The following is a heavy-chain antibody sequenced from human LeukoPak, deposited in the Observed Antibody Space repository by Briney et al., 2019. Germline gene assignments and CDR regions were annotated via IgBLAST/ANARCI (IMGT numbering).Heavy chain of an antibody. V-gene: IGHV3-43*01. CDR3: AKPVDTAMVSRFAFDI. CDR2: ISWDGGST. J-gene: IGHJ3*02. Sequence: QAGGSLRLSCAASGFTFDDYAMHWVRQAPGKGLEWVSLISWDGGSTYYADSVKGRFTISRDNSKNSLYLQMNSLRTEDTALYYCAKPVDTAMVSRFAFDIWGQGTMVTVSS. CDR1: GFTFDDYA. D-gene: IGHD5-18*01.